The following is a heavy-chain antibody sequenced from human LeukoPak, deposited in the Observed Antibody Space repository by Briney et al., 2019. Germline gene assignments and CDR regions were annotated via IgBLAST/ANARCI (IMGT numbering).Heavy chain of an antibody. J-gene: IGHJ3*02. V-gene: IGHV3-15*01. CDR1: GFSFSNAW. CDR3: ARENRHSSDRYVAFDI. D-gene: IGHD6-19*01. Sequence: GGSLRLSCAASGFSFSNAWMDWVRQAPGKGLEWVGRIKSNTDGGATNLPAPVKDGFTISRDDSRDTLYLQMDSLIAEDTAVYYCARENRHSSDRYVAFDIWGQGTMVTVSS. CDR2: IKSNTDGGAT.